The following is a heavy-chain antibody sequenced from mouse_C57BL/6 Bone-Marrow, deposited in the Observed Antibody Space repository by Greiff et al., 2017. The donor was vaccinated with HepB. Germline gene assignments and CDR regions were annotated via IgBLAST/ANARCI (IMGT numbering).Heavy chain of an antibody. CDR3: ARKAVGAYYLDY. CDR2: INPSNGGT. D-gene: IGHD1-1*01. V-gene: IGHV1-53*01. CDR1: GYTFTSYW. J-gene: IGHJ2*01. Sequence: QVQLKQPGTELVKPGASVKLSCKASGYTFTSYWLHWVKQRPGQGLEWIGNINPSNGGTNYNEKFKSKATLTVDKSSSTAYMQLSSLTSEDSAVYYCARKAVGAYYLDYWGQGTTLTVSS.